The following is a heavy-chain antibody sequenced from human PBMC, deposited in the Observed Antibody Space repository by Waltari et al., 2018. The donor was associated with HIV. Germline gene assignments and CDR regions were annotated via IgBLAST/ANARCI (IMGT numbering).Heavy chain of an antibody. D-gene: IGHD3-22*01. Sequence: EVQLVEPGGGLIQPGGSLRLSCAASGFTVSSNYMSWDRQAPGKGLEWVSVIYSGGSTYYADSVKGRFTISRDNSKNTLYLQMNSLRAEDTAVYYCASSPSSGTRNDYWGQGTLVTVSS. CDR3: ASSPSSGTRNDY. J-gene: IGHJ4*02. CDR1: GFTVSSNY. CDR2: IYSGGST. V-gene: IGHV3-53*01.